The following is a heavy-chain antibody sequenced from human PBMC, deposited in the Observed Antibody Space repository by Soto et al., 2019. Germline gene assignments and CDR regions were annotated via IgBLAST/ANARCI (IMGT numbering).Heavy chain of an antibody. CDR2: ISAYNGNT. CDR3: ARLRNTMIVVVIGWLDP. CDR1: GYTFTSYG. Sequence: ASVKVSCKASGYTFTSYGISWVRQAPGQGLEWMGWISAYNGNTNYAQKLQGRVTMTTDTSTSTAYMELRSLRSDDTAVYYCARLRNTMIVVVIGWLDPCGQGTSVTVSS. V-gene: IGHV1-18*04. J-gene: IGHJ5*02. D-gene: IGHD3-22*01.